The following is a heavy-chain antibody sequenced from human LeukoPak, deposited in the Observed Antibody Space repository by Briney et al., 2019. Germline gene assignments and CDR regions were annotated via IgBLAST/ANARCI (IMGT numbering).Heavy chain of an antibody. CDR1: GGSISSNNW. D-gene: IGHD1-26*01. V-gene: IGHV4-4*02. J-gene: IGHJ4*02. CDR3: ARGSGSTTPFPFDY. CDR2: IYHSGST. Sequence: PSGTLSLTCAVSGGSISSNNWWSWVRQPPGKGLEWIGEIYHSGSTNYNPSLKSRITISVDTSKNQFSLKLSSLTAADTAVYYCARGSGSTTPFPFDYWGQGTLVTVSS.